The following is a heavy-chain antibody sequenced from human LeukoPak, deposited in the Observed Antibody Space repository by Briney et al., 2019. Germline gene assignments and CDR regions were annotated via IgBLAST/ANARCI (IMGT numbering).Heavy chain of an antibody. V-gene: IGHV3-23*01. CDR3: AKGYDFWSGGIDY. Sequence: GGSLRLSCAASGFTFSSYAMSWVRQAPGKGLEWVSAISGNSAGTYYADSVKGRFTISRDNSKNTLYLQVNSLRAEDTAVYYCAKGYDFWSGGIDYWGQGTLVTASS. J-gene: IGHJ4*02. CDR1: GFTFSSYA. CDR2: ISGNSAGT. D-gene: IGHD3-3*01.